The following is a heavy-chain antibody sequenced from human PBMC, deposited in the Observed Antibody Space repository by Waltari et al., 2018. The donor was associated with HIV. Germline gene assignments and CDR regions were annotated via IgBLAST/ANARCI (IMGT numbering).Heavy chain of an antibody. J-gene: IGHJ5*02. Sequence: QVQLQESGPGLVKPSQTLSLTCTVSGGSISSGDYYWSWIRQPPGKGLEWIGHIYYSGSTYYKPSLKSRVAISVDRSKNQCALKLNSVTAADTAVYYCARAGSILTGSRFDPWGQGTLVTVSS. D-gene: IGHD3-9*01. CDR1: GGSISSGDYY. CDR2: IYYSGST. CDR3: ARAGSILTGSRFDP. V-gene: IGHV4-30-4*08.